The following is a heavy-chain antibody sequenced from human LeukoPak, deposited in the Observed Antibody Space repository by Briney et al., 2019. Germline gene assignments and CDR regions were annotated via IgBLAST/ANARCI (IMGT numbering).Heavy chain of an antibody. V-gene: IGHV3-23*01. CDR1: GFTFSSYA. Sequence: GGSLRLSCAASGFTFSSYAMSWVRQAPGKGLEWVSAISGSGGSTHYADSVKGRFTISRDNSKNTLYLQMNSLRAEDTAVYYCAKDATLNYYDSSGPFDYWGQGTLVTVSS. D-gene: IGHD3-22*01. CDR3: AKDATLNYYDSSGPFDY. J-gene: IGHJ4*02. CDR2: ISGSGGST.